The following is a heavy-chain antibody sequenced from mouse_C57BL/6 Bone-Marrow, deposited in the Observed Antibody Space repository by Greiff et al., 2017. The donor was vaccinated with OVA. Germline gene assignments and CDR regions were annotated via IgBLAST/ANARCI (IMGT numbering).Heavy chain of an antibody. CDR1: GYTFTSYW. D-gene: IGHD1-1*01. V-gene: IGHV1-64*01. Sequence: QVQLKQPGAELVKPGASVKLSCKASGYTFTSYWMHWVKQRPGQGLEWIGMIHPNSGSTNYNEKFKSKATLTVDKSSSTAYMQLSSLTSEDSAVYYCSRWAVVATDAMDYWGQGTSVTVSS. CDR2: IHPNSGST. CDR3: SRWAVVATDAMDY. J-gene: IGHJ4*01.